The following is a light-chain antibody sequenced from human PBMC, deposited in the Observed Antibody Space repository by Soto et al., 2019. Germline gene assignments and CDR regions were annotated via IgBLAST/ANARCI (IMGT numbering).Light chain of an antibody. J-gene: IGKJ1*01. Sequence: DIQMTQSPSSLSASLGDRVTITCRASQGIGNYLAWYQLQPGQVPKLLIYAASTLQSGVPSRFSGSGSGTDFTLPISSLQPEDVSTYFCQKYNSAPRTFGQGTKVEI. CDR3: QKYNSAPRT. CDR2: AAS. V-gene: IGKV1-27*01. CDR1: QGIGNY.